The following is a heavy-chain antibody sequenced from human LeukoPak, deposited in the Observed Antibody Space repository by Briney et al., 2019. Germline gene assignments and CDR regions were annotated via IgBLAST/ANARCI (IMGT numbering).Heavy chain of an antibody. D-gene: IGHD4-17*01. J-gene: IGHJ3*02. CDR3: AKGSSTMTTRAAFDI. CDR1: RFTFSTYA. V-gene: IGHV3-23*01. CDR2: ISGSGGTA. Sequence: GGSLRLSCAASRFTFSTYAMNWVRQAPGKGLEWVSAISGSGGTAYYADSVKGRFTISRDNWNNTVYVQMNSLRADGTAVYYCAKGSSTMTTRAAFDIWGQGTMVTVSS.